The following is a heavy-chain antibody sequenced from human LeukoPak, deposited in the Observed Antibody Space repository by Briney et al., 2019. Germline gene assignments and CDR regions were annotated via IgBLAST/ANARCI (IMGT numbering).Heavy chain of an antibody. D-gene: IGHD2-2*01. V-gene: IGHV1-18*01. J-gene: IGHJ4*02. CDR3: ARDSFGTSRPSDY. Sequence: ASVKVSCKASGYTFTSYGISWVRQAPGQGLEWMGWTNAGNGNTKYSQKFQGRVTITRDTSASTAYMELRSLKFEDTAVYFCARDSFGTSRPSDYWGQGTLVTVSS. CDR1: GYTFTSYG. CDR2: TNAGNGNT.